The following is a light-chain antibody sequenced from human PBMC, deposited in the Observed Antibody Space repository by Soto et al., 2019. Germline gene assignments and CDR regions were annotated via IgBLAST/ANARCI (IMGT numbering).Light chain of an antibody. CDR1: SRHSNYA. CDR2: LNSDGGH. CDR3: QTWDTGIKV. J-gene: IGLJ2*01. Sequence: QSVLTQSPSASASLGASVKVTCRLSSRHSNYAIAWHQQQPEKGPRFLMTLNSDGGHSKGDGIPDRFSGSSSGAERHLTISSLQSEDEADYYCQTWDTGIKVFGGGTKLTVL. V-gene: IGLV4-69*01.